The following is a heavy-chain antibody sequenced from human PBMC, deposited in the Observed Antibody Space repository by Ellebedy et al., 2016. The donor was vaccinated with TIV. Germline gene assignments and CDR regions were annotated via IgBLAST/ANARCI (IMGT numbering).Heavy chain of an antibody. D-gene: IGHD5-18*01. V-gene: IGHV3-48*02. Sequence: PGGSLRLSCAASGFTFSSYSMNWVRQAPGKGLEWVSYISSSSSTIYYADSVKGRFTISRDNAKNSLYLQMNSLRDEDTAVYYCARDLNGYNYGQGMDVWGQGTTVTVSS. CDR2: ISSSSSTI. CDR1: GFTFSSYS. CDR3: ARDLNGYNYGQGMDV. J-gene: IGHJ6*02.